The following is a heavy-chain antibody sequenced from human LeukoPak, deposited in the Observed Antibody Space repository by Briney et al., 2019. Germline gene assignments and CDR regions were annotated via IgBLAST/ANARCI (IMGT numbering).Heavy chain of an antibody. V-gene: IGHV4-61*10. CDR2: ISSRGTS. CDR3: ARAWFGELFFDY. Sequence: SETLSLTCIVSGDSISSGHYYWNWIRQSAGKGLEWIGYISSRGTSTYNPSLKSPVTISKDTSKNQFSLRLNSVTAAGTAVYYCARAWFGELFFDYWGQGALVTVSS. J-gene: IGHJ4*02. D-gene: IGHD3-10*01. CDR1: GDSISSGHYY.